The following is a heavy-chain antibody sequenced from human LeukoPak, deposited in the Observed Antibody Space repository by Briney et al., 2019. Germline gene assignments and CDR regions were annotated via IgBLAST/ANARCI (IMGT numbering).Heavy chain of an antibody. CDR1: GGSFSGYY. J-gene: IGHJ5*02. V-gene: IGHV4-34*01. D-gene: IGHD3-3*01. CDR3: ARQAYYDFWSGYL. CDR2: INHSGST. Sequence: SETLSLTCAVYGGSFSGYYWTWIRQPPGKGLQWIGQINHSGSTNYNPSLKSRVTISVDTSKSQFSLKLSSVTAADTAMYYCARQAYYDFWSGYLWGQGXLVTVSS.